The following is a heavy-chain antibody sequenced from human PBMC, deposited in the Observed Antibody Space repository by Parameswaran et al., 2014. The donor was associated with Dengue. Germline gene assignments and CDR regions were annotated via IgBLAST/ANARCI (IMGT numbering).Heavy chain of an antibody. D-gene: IGHD1-1*01. Sequence: ASETLSLTCTVSGGSITSYYWSWIRQSPGKGLEWIGDISYSGSTNYNPSLNSRLTISLDTSKNQFSLKVTSMAAADTAMYYCAYRTYAIDIWGQGTIVTVSS. CDR3: AYRTYAIDI. CDR1: GGSITSYY. V-gene: IGHV4-59*01. CDR2: ISYSGST. J-gene: IGHJ3*02.